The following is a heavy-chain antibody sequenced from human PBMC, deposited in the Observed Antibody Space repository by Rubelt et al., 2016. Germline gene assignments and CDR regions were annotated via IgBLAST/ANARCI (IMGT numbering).Heavy chain of an antibody. V-gene: IGHV2-5*02. CDR3: AHFDSPGIAAPS. CDR2: IYWDDDK. Sequence: QITLKESGPTLVKPTQTLTLTCTFSGFSLSTSGVSVGWIRQPPGKALEWLALIYWDDDKSYSPSLKSRHTTTQDTSRNHVVLTMTNTDPVDTAIYDCAHFDSPGIAAPSWGQGTPVTVSS. D-gene: IGHD6-13*01. CDR1: GFSLSTSGVS. J-gene: IGHJ5*02.